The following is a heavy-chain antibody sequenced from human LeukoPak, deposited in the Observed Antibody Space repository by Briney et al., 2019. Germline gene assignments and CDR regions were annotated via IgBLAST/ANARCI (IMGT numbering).Heavy chain of an antibody. Sequence: PSEPLSLTCAVYSGPFSGCYGIWIRQPPGKALECIGEIGHRGSTNYNASLKNRVTISVDASKNHFSLKLSSVTAADTAVYYCARGTYCSSTSCYWGSRNWFDPWGQGTLVTVSS. CDR2: IGHRGST. CDR1: SGPFSGCY. J-gene: IGHJ5*02. D-gene: IGHD2-2*01. V-gene: IGHV4-34*01. CDR3: ARGTYCSSTSCYWGSRNWFDP.